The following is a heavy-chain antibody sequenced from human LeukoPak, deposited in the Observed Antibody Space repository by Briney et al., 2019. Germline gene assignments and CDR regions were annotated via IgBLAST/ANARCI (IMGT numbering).Heavy chain of an antibody. Sequence: GGSLRLSCAASGFTVSSNYMSWVRQAPGKGLEWVSVIYSGGSTYYADSVKGRFTISRDNAKNSLYLQMNSLRAEDTSVYYCARGSHYGDYVDYWGQGTLVTVSS. J-gene: IGHJ4*02. V-gene: IGHV3-66*01. CDR2: IYSGGST. D-gene: IGHD4-17*01. CDR3: ARGSHYGDYVDY. CDR1: GFTVSSNY.